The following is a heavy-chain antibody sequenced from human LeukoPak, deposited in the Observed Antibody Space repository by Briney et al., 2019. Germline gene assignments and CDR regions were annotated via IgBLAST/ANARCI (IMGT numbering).Heavy chain of an antibody. CDR3: ARDYGYAFDI. CDR2: IGTSYSSM. J-gene: IGHJ3*02. V-gene: IGHV3-48*01. CDR1: GFTFSSYT. Sequence: GGSLRLSCAASGFTFSSYTMNWVRQAPGKGLEWLSYIGTSYSSMSHADSVKGRFTISRDNAKNSLYLQMNSLRAEDTAVYYCARDYGYAFDIWGQGTMVTVSS. D-gene: IGHD3-10*01.